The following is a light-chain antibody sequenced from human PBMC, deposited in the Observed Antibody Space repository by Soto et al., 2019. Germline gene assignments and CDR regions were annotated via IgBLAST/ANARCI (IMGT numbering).Light chain of an antibody. J-gene: IGLJ1*01. CDR2: EDN. V-gene: IGLV6-57*04. CDR3: QSYQSGDHV. CDR1: SGSIASNF. Sequence: NFMLTQPHSVSESPGKTVNISCTRSSGSIASNFVQWYQQRPGSAPTTVIYEDNQRPSGVPDRFSGSIDSSSNSASLTISGLKTEDEADYYCQSYQSGDHVFGPGTKVTVL.